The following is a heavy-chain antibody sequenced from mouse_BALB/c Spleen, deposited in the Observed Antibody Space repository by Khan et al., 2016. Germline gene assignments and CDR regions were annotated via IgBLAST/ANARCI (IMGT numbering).Heavy chain of an antibody. J-gene: IGHJ3*01. Sequence: QQPGAELVKPGASVKLSCKASGYTFTSYWIHWVKPRPGQCLEWIGEIDPSDSYTNYNQKFKGKATLTVDKSSSTAYMQLSSLTSEDSAVYYCVSIYDGYAWFVYWGQGTLVTVSA. CDR1: GYTFTSYW. V-gene: IGHV1-69*02. CDR2: IDPSDSYT. CDR3: VSIYDGYAWFVY. D-gene: IGHD2-3*01.